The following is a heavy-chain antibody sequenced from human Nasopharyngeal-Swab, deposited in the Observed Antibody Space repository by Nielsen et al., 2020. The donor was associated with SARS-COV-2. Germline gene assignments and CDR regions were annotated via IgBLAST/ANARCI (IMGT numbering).Heavy chain of an antibody. J-gene: IGHJ4*02. CDR1: GGSISSRHYY. CDR3: ARQEGDSLRFDY. D-gene: IGHD2-15*01. Sequence: SETLSLTCSVSGGSISSRHYYWGWVRQPPGKGLEWLGSISFSGTTYYNPSLKSPVTTSLDTSKNQFSLRLSSVTAADTAVYYCARQEGDSLRFDYWGQGILVTVSS. V-gene: IGHV4-39*01. CDR2: ISFSGTT.